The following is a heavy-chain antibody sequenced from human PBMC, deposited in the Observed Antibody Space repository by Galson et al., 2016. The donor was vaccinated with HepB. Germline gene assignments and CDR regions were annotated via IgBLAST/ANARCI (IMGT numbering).Heavy chain of an antibody. J-gene: IGHJ4*02. V-gene: IGHV3-7*01. CDR3: ARENIFWSRWHNYYFDF. D-gene: IGHD3-3*01. CDR2: IKEDGSEI. CDR1: GFTFSSYW. Sequence: SLRLSCAASGFTFSSYWMSWVRQAPGKGLEWVANIKEDGSEIYYADAVKGRFTISRDNPQNSLYLQMNSLRAEDTAVFFCARENIFWSRWHNYYFDFWGQGTLATVSS.